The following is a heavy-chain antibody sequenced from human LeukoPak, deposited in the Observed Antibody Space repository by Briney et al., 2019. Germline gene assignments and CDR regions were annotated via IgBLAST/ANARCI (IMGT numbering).Heavy chain of an antibody. Sequence: PGGSLRLSYAASGFTFRSYAVSWVRQAPGKGLEWVSGISGSGGSTYYADSVKGRFTIARDNSKNTLYLQMNSLRAEDTALYYCAKGGYDILTAYYADYWGQGTLVTVSS. CDR2: ISGSGGST. V-gene: IGHV3-23*01. CDR1: GFTFRSYA. D-gene: IGHD3-9*01. CDR3: AKGGYDILTAYYADY. J-gene: IGHJ4*02.